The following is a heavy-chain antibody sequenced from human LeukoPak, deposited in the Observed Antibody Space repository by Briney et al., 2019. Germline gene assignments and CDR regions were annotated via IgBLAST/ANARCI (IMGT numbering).Heavy chain of an antibody. Sequence: SETLSLTCTVSGGSISSSSYYWGWIRQPPGKGLEWIGSIYYSGSTYYNPSLKSRVTISVDTSKNQFSLKLSSVTAADTAVYYCARVVYFDWNYFDYWGQGTLVTVSS. CDR3: ARVVYFDWNYFDY. CDR2: IYYSGST. CDR1: GGSISSSSYY. D-gene: IGHD3-9*01. J-gene: IGHJ4*02. V-gene: IGHV4-39*07.